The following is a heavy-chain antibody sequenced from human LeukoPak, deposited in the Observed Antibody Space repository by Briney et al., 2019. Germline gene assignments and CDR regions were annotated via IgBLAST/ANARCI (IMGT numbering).Heavy chain of an antibody. Sequence: SETLSLTCAVYGGSFSGYYWSWIRQPPGKGLEWIGEINHSGSTNHNPSLKSRVTISVDTSKNQFSLKLSSVTAADTAVYYCARKWLTRGGMNVWGKGTTVTVSS. V-gene: IGHV4-34*01. CDR1: GGSFSGYY. CDR2: INHSGST. D-gene: IGHD5-24*01. CDR3: ARKWLTRGGMNV. J-gene: IGHJ6*04.